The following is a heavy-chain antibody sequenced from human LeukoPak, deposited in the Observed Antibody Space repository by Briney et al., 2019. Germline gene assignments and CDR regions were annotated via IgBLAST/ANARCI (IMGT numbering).Heavy chain of an antibody. Sequence: ETLSLTCTVSGGSISRYSWSCIRQPPGKGLEWIGYIYDSGSTNYNPSLKSRVTISVDTSKNQFSLKLSSVTAADTAVYYCATAWGGRFDYWGQGTLVPVSS. V-gene: IGHV4-59*01. CDR2: IYDSGST. D-gene: IGHD3-16*01. CDR3: ATAWGGRFDY. CDR1: GGSISRYS. J-gene: IGHJ4*02.